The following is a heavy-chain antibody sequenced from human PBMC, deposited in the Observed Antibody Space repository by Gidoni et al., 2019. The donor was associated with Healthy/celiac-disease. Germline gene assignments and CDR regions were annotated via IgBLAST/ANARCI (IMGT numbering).Heavy chain of an antibody. CDR2: IKQDGSEK. D-gene: IGHD2-2*01. Sequence: EVQLVEPGGGLVQPGGSLRLSCAASGFTFSSYWMSWVRQAPGKGLEWVANIKQDGSEKYYVDSVKGRFTISRDNAKNSLYLQMNSLRAEDTAVYYCARDRCSSTSCLEDYYGMDVWGQGTTVTVSS. CDR3: ARDRCSSTSCLEDYYGMDV. V-gene: IGHV3-7*04. CDR1: GFTFSSYW. J-gene: IGHJ6*02.